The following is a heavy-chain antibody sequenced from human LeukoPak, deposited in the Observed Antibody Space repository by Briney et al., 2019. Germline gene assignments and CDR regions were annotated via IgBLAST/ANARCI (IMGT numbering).Heavy chain of an antibody. CDR3: ASTVTHYDYGDYVLGY. J-gene: IGHJ4*02. Sequence: SETLSLTCTVSGGSISSGDYYCSWIRQPPGKGLEWIGYIYYSGSTYYNPSLKSRVTISVDTSKNQFSLKLSSVTAADTAVYYCASTVTHYDYGDYVLGYWGQGTLVTVSS. CDR2: IYYSGST. V-gene: IGHV4-30-4*01. D-gene: IGHD4-17*01. CDR1: GGSISSGDYY.